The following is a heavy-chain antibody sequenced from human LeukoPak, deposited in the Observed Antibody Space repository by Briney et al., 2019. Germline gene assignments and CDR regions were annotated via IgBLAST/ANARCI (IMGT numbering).Heavy chain of an antibody. CDR2: ISYDGSNK. CDR3: AKDSLFIAVATITPDY. J-gene: IGHJ4*02. Sequence: PGGSLRLSCAASGFTFSSYGMHWVRQAPGKGLEWVAVISYDGSNKYYADSVKGRFTISRDNSKNTLYLQMNSLRAEDTAVYYCAKDSLFIAVATITPDYWGQGTLVTVSS. CDR1: GFTFSSYG. D-gene: IGHD6-19*01. V-gene: IGHV3-30*18.